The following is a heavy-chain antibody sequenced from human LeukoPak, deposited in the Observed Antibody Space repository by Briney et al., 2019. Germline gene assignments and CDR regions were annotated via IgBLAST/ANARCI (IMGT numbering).Heavy chain of an antibody. CDR2: ISYDGSNK. Sequence: GGSLRPSCAASGFTFSSYGMHWVRQAPGRGLEWVAVISYDGSNKYYADSVKGRFTISRDNSKNTLYLQMNSLRAEDTAVYYCARGLYYYGSGSAVRGGMDVWGQGTTVTVSS. CDR3: ARGLYYYGSGSAVRGGMDV. J-gene: IGHJ6*02. D-gene: IGHD3-10*01. V-gene: IGHV3-30*19. CDR1: GFTFSSYG.